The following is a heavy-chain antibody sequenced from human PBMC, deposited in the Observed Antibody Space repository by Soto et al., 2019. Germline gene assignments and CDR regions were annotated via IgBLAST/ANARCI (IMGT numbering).Heavy chain of an antibody. J-gene: IGHJ5*02. D-gene: IGHD3-16*01. Sequence: SETLSLTCAVSGYSISSDYYWGWIRQPPGKGLEWIGSIHHGGSTYYHPSLKSRVTISVDTSKNQFSLKLSSVTAADTAIYYCARMATFGSLNWFDPWGQGTLVTVSS. CDR2: IHHGGST. CDR1: GYSISSDYY. V-gene: IGHV4-38-2*01. CDR3: ARMATFGSLNWFDP.